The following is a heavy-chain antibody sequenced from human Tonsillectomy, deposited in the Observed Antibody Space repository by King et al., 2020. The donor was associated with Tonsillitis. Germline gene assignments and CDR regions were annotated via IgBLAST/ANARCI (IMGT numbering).Heavy chain of an antibody. CDR1: GGTFSSYA. J-gene: IGHJ4*02. D-gene: IGHD6-13*01. Sequence: VQLVESGAEVKKPGSSVKVSCKPSGGTFSSYAINWVRQAPGQGLEWMGVIIPIFGTSNYAQKFQGRVTITADISTSTAYMELSSLRSQDTAVYFCARDSIAAAGTDYWGQGTLVTVSS. CDR3: ARDSIAAAGTDY. CDR2: IIPIFGTS. V-gene: IGHV1-69*06.